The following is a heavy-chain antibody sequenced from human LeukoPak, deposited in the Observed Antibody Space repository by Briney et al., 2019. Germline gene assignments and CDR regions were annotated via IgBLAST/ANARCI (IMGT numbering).Heavy chain of an antibody. CDR1: GFTFSSYA. Sequence: GRSLRLSCAASGFTFSSYAMHWVRQAPGKGLEWVAVISYDGSNKYYADSVKGRFTISRDNSKNTLYLQMNSLRAEDTAVYYCAKDPEGYCSGGSCYSNYYYGMDVWGQGTTVTVSS. V-gene: IGHV3-30-3*01. CDR3: AKDPEGYCSGGSCYSNYYYGMDV. D-gene: IGHD2-15*01. CDR2: ISYDGSNK. J-gene: IGHJ6*02.